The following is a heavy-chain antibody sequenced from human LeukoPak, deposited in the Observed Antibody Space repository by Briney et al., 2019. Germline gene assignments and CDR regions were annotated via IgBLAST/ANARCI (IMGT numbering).Heavy chain of an antibody. CDR1: GGSISSYY. CDR3: ARPTSDIVVVLDDWAFDI. CDR2: IYTSGST. V-gene: IGHV4-4*07. D-gene: IGHD2-15*01. Sequence: SETLSLTCTVSGGSISSYYWSWIRQPAGKGLEWIGRIYTSGSTNYNPSLKSRVTMSVDTSKNQFSLKLSSVTAADTAVYYCARPTSDIVVVLDDWAFDIWGQGTMVTVSS. J-gene: IGHJ3*02.